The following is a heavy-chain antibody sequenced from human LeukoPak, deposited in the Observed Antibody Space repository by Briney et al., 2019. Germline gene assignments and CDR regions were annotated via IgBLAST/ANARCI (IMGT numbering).Heavy chain of an antibody. D-gene: IGHD5-18*01. V-gene: IGHV4-59*01. J-gene: IGHJ4*02. CDR3: AGSGYTYGITRMDF. Sequence: SETLSLTCTVSGGSISSYYWSWIRQPPGKGLEWIGYIFYSGSTNYNPSLKSRVTISVDTSKNQFSLKLTSVTAADTAVFYCAGSGYTYGITRMDFWGQGTLVTVSS. CDR2: IFYSGST. CDR1: GGSISSYY.